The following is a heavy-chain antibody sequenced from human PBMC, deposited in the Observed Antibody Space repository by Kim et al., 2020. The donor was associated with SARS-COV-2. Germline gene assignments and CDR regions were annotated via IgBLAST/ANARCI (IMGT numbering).Heavy chain of an antibody. J-gene: IGHJ4*02. V-gene: IGHV3-74*01. CDR3: ASVRPEYYDYVWGSYQY. CDR2: INSDGSST. CDR1: GFTFSSYW. Sequence: GGSLRLSCAASGFTFSSYWMHWVRQAPGKGLVWVSRINSDGSSTSYAASVKGRFTISRDNAKNTLYLQMNSLRAEDTAVYYCASVRPEYYDYVWGSYQYWGQGTLVTVSS. D-gene: IGHD3-16*02.